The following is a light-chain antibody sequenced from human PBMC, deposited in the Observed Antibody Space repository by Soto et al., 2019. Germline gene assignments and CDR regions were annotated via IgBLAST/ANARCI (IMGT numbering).Light chain of an antibody. V-gene: IGKV4-1*01. J-gene: IGKJ1*01. Sequence: DIVMTQSPDSLAVSLGERATINCKSSQSVLYSSNNKNYLAWYQQKAGQSPKLLIYWASTRESGVPDRFSGSGSGTDFTLTISSLQAEDVAVYYCHQYFNSAWTFGQGTKVEIK. CDR3: HQYFNSAWT. CDR1: QSVLYSSNNKNY. CDR2: WAS.